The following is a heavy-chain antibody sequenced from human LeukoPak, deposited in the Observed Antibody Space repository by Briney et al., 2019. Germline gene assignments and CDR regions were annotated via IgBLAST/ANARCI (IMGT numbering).Heavy chain of an antibody. CDR2: IGDNGGDT. J-gene: IGHJ4*02. CDR3: GRDWKLDY. CDR1: GFTFNNFA. Sequence: PGGSLRLSCAASGFTFNNFAMSWVRQAPGKGLEWVSAIGDNGGDTKYAASVKGRFTIYRDNSRNTLYLQMNSLRVEDTAIYYCGRDWKLDYWGQGTLVTVFS. V-gene: IGHV3-23*01. D-gene: IGHD1-1*01.